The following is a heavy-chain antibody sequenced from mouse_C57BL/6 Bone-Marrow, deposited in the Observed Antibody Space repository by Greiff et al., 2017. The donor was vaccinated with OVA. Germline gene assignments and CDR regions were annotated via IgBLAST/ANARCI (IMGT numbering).Heavy chain of an antibody. Sequence: QVQLQQSGAELVKPGASVKISCKASGYAFSSYWMNWVKQRPGKGLEWIGQIYPGDGDTNYNGKFKGKATLTADKSSSTAYMQLSILTSEDSAVYFCARKGNHAVYAMDYWGQGTSVTVSS. CDR2: IYPGDGDT. V-gene: IGHV1-80*01. CDR1: GYAFSSYW. J-gene: IGHJ4*01. CDR3: ARKGNHAVYAMDY. D-gene: IGHD2-1*01.